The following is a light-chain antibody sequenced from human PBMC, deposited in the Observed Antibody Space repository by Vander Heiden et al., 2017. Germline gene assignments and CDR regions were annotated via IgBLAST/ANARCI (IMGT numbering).Light chain of an antibody. CDR2: DVS. Sequence: QPALTQPRPLSRSPAEAGTIASTGTSSDARCYKYVTWNLQTPVKPPKLILSDVSKRPSEVSVRFSGSKSGNRACLTISGVQAEDEADYYCCSYAGSYTYVVFGGGTKLTVL. J-gene: IGLJ2*01. CDR3: CSYAGSYTYVV. V-gene: IGLV2-11*01. CDR1: SSDARCYKY.